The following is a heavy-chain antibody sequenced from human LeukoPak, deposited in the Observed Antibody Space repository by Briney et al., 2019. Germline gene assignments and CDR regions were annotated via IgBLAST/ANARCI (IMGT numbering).Heavy chain of an antibody. V-gene: IGHV3-64*02. J-gene: IGHJ4*02. Sequence: PGRSLRLSYAASGFTHSTYGLHWVRQAPGKGLEYVSAIRNNGGSTYYADAVRGRFTISRDNSKNTLYLQMTSLRPEDTAVYYCARPRSFGHHRKGRFDYWGQGILVTVSS. D-gene: IGHD3-3*01. CDR3: ARPRSFGHHRKGRFDY. CDR2: IRNNGGST. CDR1: GFTHSTYG.